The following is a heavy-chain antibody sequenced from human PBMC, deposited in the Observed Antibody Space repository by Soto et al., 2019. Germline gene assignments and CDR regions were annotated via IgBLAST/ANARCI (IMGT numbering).Heavy chain of an antibody. Sequence: QVHLVESGGGVVQPGRSLRLSCAASGFTFSSYGMHWVRQAPGKGLEWVAVIWYDGSNKYYADSVKGRFTISRDNSKNTLYLQMNSLRAEDTAVYYCARPYGSGSYDAFDIWGQGTMVTVSS. CDR3: ARPYGSGSYDAFDI. D-gene: IGHD3-10*01. J-gene: IGHJ3*02. V-gene: IGHV3-33*01. CDR2: IWYDGSNK. CDR1: GFTFSSYG.